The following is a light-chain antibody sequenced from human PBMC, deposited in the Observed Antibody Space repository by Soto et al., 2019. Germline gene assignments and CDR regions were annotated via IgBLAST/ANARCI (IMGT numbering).Light chain of an antibody. J-gene: IGLJ2*01. Sequence: QSALTQPASVSGSPGQSITISCTGTSSDVGGYNYVSWYQQHPGKAPKLMIYDVSNRPSGVSNRFSGSKSGNTASLTISGHQAEDEADYYCSSYTSSSIVVFGGGTQLTLL. CDR1: SSDVGGYNY. CDR2: DVS. CDR3: SSYTSSSIVV. V-gene: IGLV2-14*01.